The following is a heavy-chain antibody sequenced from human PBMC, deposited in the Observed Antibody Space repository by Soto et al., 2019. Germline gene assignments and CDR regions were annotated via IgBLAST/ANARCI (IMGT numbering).Heavy chain of an antibody. J-gene: IGHJ4*02. CDR2: IYYSGST. V-gene: IGHV4-59*08. CDR1: GGSISSYY. CDR3: ARLGKYDILTGYPEY. Sequence: SETLSLTCTVSGGSISSYYWSWIRQPPGKGLEWIGYIYYSGSTNYNPSLKSRVTISVDTSKNQFSLKLSSVTAADTAVYYCARLGKYDILTGYPEYWGQGTLVTVSS. D-gene: IGHD3-9*01.